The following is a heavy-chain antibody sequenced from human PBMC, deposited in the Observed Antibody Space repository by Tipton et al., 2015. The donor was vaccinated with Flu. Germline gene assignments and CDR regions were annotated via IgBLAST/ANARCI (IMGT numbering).Heavy chain of an antibody. J-gene: IGHJ3*02. D-gene: IGHD6-13*01. CDR1: GFTFESYW. CDR2: IKEDGSEI. Sequence: SLRLSCAASGFTFESYWMNWVRQAPGKGLEWVANIKEDGSEIYYVGSVKGRFTISRDNAKNLGYLQMNSLRAEDTAVYYCARAIAAAGSIWGQGTMVTVSS. V-gene: IGHV3-7*03. CDR3: ARAIAAAGSI.